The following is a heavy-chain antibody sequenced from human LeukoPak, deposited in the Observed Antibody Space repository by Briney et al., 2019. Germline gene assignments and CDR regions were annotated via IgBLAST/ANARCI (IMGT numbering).Heavy chain of an antibody. J-gene: IGHJ1*01. D-gene: IGHD2-21*02. Sequence: GGSLRLSCAASGFTVSSNYMSWVRQAPGKGLEWVSVIYSGGSTYYADSVKGRFTISRDNSKNTLYLQMNSLRAEDTAVYYCARDAYFGGDCYSFQHWGQGTLVTVSS. CDR3: ARDAYFGGDCYSFQH. CDR2: IYSGGST. CDR1: GFTVSSNY. V-gene: IGHV3-53*01.